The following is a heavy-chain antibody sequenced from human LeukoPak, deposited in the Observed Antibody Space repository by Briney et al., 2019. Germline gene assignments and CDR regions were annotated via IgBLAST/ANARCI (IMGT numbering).Heavy chain of an antibody. D-gene: IGHD3-22*01. V-gene: IGHV1-2*06. CDR3: AREGDNSGYQPFDY. Sequence: ASVKVSCKASGYTFTGYYIHWVRQTPGQGLEWMGRISPSSGDTNYAQKFQGRVTMTRDTSISTAYMELRRLGSDDTAVYYCAREGDNSGYQPFDYWGQGTLITVSS. J-gene: IGHJ4*02. CDR2: ISPSSGDT. CDR1: GYTFTGYY.